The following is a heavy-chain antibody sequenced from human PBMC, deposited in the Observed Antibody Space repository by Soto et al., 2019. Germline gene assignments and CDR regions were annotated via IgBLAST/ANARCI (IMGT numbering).Heavy chain of an antibody. J-gene: IGHJ6*02. D-gene: IGHD3-22*01. Sequence: SVKVSCKASGGTFSSYAISWVRQAPGQGLEWMGGIIPIFGTANYAQKFQGRVTITADKSTSTAYMELSSLRSEDTAVYYCARRITYYYDSSGQIVPYYYYYGMDVWGQGTTVTVSS. CDR3: ARRITYYYDSSGQIVPYYYYYGMDV. CDR2: IIPIFGTA. V-gene: IGHV1-69*06. CDR1: GGTFSSYA.